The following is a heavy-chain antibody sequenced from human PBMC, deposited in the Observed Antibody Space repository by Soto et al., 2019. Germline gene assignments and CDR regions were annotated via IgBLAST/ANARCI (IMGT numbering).Heavy chain of an antibody. V-gene: IGHV3-7*03. D-gene: IGHD4-17*01. CDR2: IKEDGSDK. J-gene: IGHJ5*02. CDR1: GFMFRNYW. CDR3: GRVSGYGDVVDP. Sequence: EVYLVESGGGLVQPGGSLRLSCEASGFMFRNYWMNWVRQAPGKGLQWVANIKEDGSDKSYVDSVKGRFTISRDNAKNSLYLQMNRLRVEDTAVYYWGRVSGYGDVVDPWGQGTLVSVSS.